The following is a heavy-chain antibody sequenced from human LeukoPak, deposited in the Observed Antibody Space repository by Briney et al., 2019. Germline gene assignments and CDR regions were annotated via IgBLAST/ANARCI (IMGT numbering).Heavy chain of an antibody. CDR2: IYSGGST. V-gene: IGHV3-53*01. Sequence: GGSLRLSCAASGFTVSSNYMSWVRQAPGKGLEWVSLIYSGGSTYYADSVKGRFTISRDNSKNTLYLQMNSLRAEDTAVYYCARDTYYDILTGQAWYYGMDVWGQGTTVTVSS. J-gene: IGHJ6*02. CDR3: ARDTYYDILTGQAWYYGMDV. CDR1: GFTVSSNY. D-gene: IGHD3-9*01.